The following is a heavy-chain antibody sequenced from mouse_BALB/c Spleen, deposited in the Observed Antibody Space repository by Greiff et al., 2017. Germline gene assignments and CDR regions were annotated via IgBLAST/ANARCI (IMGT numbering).Heavy chain of an antibody. CDR2: ISSGSSTI. D-gene: IGHD2-3*01. CDR3: ARDGYYVDYAMDY. Sequence: EVKLMESGGGLVQPGGSRKLSCAASGFTFSSFGMHWVRQAPEKGLEWVAYISSGSSTIYYADTVKGRFTISRDNPKNTLFLQITSLRSEDTAMYYCARDGYYVDYAMDYWGQGTSVTVSS. J-gene: IGHJ4*01. CDR1: GFTFSSFG. V-gene: IGHV5-17*02.